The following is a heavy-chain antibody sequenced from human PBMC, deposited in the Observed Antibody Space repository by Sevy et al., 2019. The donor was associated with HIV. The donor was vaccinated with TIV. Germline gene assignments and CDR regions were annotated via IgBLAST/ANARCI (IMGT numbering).Heavy chain of an antibody. CDR2: IRYDGSNK. D-gene: IGHD2-2*01. CDR3: ADGYCSSTSCSSHRTGGAFDI. Sequence: GGSLRLSCAASGFTFSSYGMHWVRQAPGKGLEWEAFIRYDGSNKYYADSVKGRFTISRDNSKNTLYLQMNSLRAEDTAVYYCADGYCSSTSCSSHRTGGAFDIWGQGTMVTVSS. J-gene: IGHJ3*02. V-gene: IGHV3-30*02. CDR1: GFTFSSYG.